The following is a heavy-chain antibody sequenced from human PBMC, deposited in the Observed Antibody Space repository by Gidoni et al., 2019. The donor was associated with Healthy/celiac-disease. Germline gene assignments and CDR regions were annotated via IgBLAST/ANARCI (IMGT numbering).Heavy chain of an antibody. D-gene: IGHD6-19*01. CDR1: GYTFTGYY. CDR3: ARAKEQWLVLRNWYFDL. CDR2: INPNSGGT. Sequence: QVQLVQSGAEVKKPGASVKVSCKASGYTFTGYYMHWVRQAPGQGLEWMGWINPNSGGTNYAQKFQGRVTMTRDTSISTAYMELSRLRSDDTAVYYCARAKEQWLVLRNWYFDLWGRGTLVTVSS. V-gene: IGHV1-2*02. J-gene: IGHJ2*01.